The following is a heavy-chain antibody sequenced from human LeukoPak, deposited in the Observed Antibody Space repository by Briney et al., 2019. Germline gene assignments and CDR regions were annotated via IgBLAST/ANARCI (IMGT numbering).Heavy chain of an antibody. CDR1: GFTFDDYT. CDR2: IGWDGGST. V-gene: IGHV3-43*01. Sequence: PGGSLRLSCAASGFTFDDYTMHWVRQAPGKGLEWVSLIGWDGGSTYYADSVKGRFTISRDNSKNSLYLQMNSLRTEDTALYYCAKDWKSGGYSYGYFRGMGSSWYSDQDDYGMDVWGQGTTVTVSS. J-gene: IGHJ6*02. D-gene: IGHD5-18*01. CDR3: AKDWKSGGYSYGYFRGMGSSWYSDQDDYGMDV.